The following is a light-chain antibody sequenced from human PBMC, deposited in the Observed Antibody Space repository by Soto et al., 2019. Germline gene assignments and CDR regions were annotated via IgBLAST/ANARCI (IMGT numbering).Light chain of an antibody. Sequence: DIQMTQSPSTLSASVGARVTITCRASQSISSGLAWYQQKPGKAPKLLIYKASSLESGVPSRFSGSGSGTEFTLTISSLQPDDFATYYCQQYNSPMYTFGQGPKLQIK. CDR3: QQYNSPMYT. CDR1: QSISSG. J-gene: IGKJ2*01. CDR2: KAS. V-gene: IGKV1-5*03.